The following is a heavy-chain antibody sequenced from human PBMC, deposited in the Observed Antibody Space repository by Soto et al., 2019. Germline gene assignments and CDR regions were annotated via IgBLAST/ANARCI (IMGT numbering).Heavy chain of an antibody. V-gene: IGHV2-5*02. J-gene: IGHJ4*02. Sequence: QITLKESGPTLVKPTQTLTLTCTCSGFSVTTSGVGVGWIRQPPGKALEWLALTYWDDDMRYSPSLKSRLTITKDTSKNQVVLTMTNMDPVDTATYYCARRIAAAAFDYWGQGTLVTVSS. CDR3: ARRIAAAAFDY. D-gene: IGHD6-13*01. CDR1: GFSVTTSGVG. CDR2: TYWDDDM.